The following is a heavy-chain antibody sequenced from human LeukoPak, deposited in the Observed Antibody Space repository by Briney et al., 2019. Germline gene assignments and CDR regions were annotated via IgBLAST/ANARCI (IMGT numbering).Heavy chain of an antibody. CDR1: GSSISSGYY. Sequence: PSETLSLTCSVSGSSISSGYYWGWIRQPPGKGLERIGSIYHSGSTYYNPSLKSRVTISVDTSKNQFSLKLSSVTAADTAVYYCARQWLGPFDYWGQGTLVTVSS. CDR3: ARQWLGPFDY. D-gene: IGHD6-19*01. J-gene: IGHJ4*02. V-gene: IGHV4-38-2*01. CDR2: IYHSGST.